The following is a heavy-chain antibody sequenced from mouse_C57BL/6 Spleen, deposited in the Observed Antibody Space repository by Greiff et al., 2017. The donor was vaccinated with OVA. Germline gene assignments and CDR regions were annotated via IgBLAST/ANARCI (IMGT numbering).Heavy chain of an antibody. Sequence: QVQLQQPGAELVKPGASVKVSCKASGYTFTSYWMHWVKQRPGQGLEWIGRIHPSDSDTNYNQKFKGKATLTVDKSSSTAYMQISSLTSEDSAVYYCASDCYYKYFDVWGTVTTVTVSS. D-gene: IGHD2-3*01. CDR1: GYTFTSYW. V-gene: IGHV1-74*01. J-gene: IGHJ1*03. CDR3: ASDCYYKYFDV. CDR2: IHPSDSDT.